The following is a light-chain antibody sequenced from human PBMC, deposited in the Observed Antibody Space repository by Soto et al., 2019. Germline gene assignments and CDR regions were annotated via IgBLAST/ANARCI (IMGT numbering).Light chain of an antibody. V-gene: IGKV1D-13*01. CDR1: HGISSA. J-gene: IGKJ4*01. CDR2: DAS. CDR3: QQFNNYPLT. Sequence: AIQLTQSPSSLSPSVGDRVTITCRASHGISSALAWYKQKPGKAPKLLIHDASSLESGVPSRFSGSGSGTDFTLTISRLKPEDFDTYYCQQFNNYPLTFGGGTKVDIK.